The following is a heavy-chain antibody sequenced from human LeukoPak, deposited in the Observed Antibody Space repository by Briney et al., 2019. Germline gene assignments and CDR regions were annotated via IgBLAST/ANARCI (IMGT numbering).Heavy chain of an antibody. CDR2: ISYDGSNK. V-gene: IGHV3-30*04. CDR1: GFTFSSYA. D-gene: IGHD2-2*01. J-gene: IGHJ4*02. Sequence: PGGSLRLSCAASGFTFSSYAMHWVRQAPGKGLEWVAVISYDGSNKYYADSVKGRFTISRDNSKNTVYLQMKSLRAEDTAVYYCAKEDIVIVPATILGVDYWGQGTLVTVSS. CDR3: AKEDIVIVPATILGVDY.